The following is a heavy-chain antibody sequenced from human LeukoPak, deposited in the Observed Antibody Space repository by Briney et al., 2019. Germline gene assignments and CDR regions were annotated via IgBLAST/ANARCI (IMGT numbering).Heavy chain of an antibody. V-gene: IGHV1-18*01. Sequence: ASVKVSCKASGYTFTSYGISWVRQAPGQGLEWMGWISAYNGNTNYAQKLQDRVTMTTDTSTSTAYMELRSLRSEDTAVYYCASRPIYDSPGYYYYMDVWGKGTTVTVSS. CDR2: ISAYNGNT. CDR3: ASRPIYDSPGYYYYMDV. D-gene: IGHD3-22*01. J-gene: IGHJ6*03. CDR1: GYTFTSYG.